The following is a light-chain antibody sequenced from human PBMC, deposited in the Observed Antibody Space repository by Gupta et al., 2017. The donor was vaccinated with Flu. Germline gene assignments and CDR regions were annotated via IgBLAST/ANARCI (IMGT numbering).Light chain of an antibody. CDR3: QVWDSSSDPGV. V-gene: IGLV3-21*03. CDR1: NIGSKS. CDR2: DDS. J-gene: IGLJ2*01. Sequence: SYVLTQPPSVSVAPGKTARITWGGNNIGSKSVHWYQQKPGQAPVLVVYDDSDRPSGIPERFSGSNSGNTATLTISRVEAGDEADYYCQVWDSSSDPGVFGGGTKLTVL.